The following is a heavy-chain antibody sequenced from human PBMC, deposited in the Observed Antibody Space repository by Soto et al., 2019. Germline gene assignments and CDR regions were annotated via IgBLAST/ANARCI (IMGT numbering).Heavy chain of an antibody. J-gene: IGHJ5*02. CDR2: VFYSGTT. CDR1: GGSITIYY. V-gene: IGHV4-59*01. D-gene: IGHD2-21*02. CDR3: ARFVEVTSTPLGNNWFDH. Sequence: SETLSLTCSVSGGSITIYYWSWLRQPPGKGLEWIGNVFYSGTTKYNPSLKSRVTISVDTSKSQFSLRLSSVTAADTAVYFCARFVEVTSTPLGNNWFDHWGQGTLVTVSS.